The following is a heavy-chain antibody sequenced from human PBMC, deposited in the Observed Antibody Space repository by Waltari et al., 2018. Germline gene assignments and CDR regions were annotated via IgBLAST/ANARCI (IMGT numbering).Heavy chain of an antibody. V-gene: IGHV3-23*04. Sequence: EVQLVESGGGLVQPGGSLRLSCSASGFTFRSYAMSWVRTAPGKGLEWVSSISGSGGSTYYADSVKGRFTISRDNSKNTLYLQMNSLRAEDTAVYYCAKVGATLSDAFDIWGQGTMVTVSS. J-gene: IGHJ3*02. CDR3: AKVGATLSDAFDI. CDR1: GFTFRSYA. CDR2: ISGSGGST. D-gene: IGHD1-26*01.